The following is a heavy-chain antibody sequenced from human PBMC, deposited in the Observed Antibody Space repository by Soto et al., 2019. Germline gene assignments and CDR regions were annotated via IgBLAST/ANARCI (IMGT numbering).Heavy chain of an antibody. J-gene: IGHJ5*02. CDR3: ARDGSGSFGDNWFDP. D-gene: IGHD3-10*01. CDR1: GFPFSSYA. Sequence: GGSLRLSCAASGFPFSSYAMHWVRPAPGKGLEWVAVISYDGSNKYYADSVKGRFTISRDNSKNTLYLQMNSLRAEDTAVYYCARDGSGSFGDNWFDPWGQGTLVTVSS. V-gene: IGHV3-30-3*01. CDR2: ISYDGSNK.